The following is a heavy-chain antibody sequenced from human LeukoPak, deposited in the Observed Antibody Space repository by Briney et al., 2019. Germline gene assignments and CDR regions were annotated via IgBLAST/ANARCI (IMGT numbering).Heavy chain of an antibody. V-gene: IGHV3-30*18. Sequence: YPGGSLRLSCAASGFTFSNYGMHWVRQAPGKGLEWVAVISYDGSNKYYADSVKGRFTISRDNSKNTLYLQMNSLRAEDTAVYYCAKDRDSSGAHFDYWGQGTLVTVSS. CDR1: GFTFSNYG. J-gene: IGHJ4*02. CDR2: ISYDGSNK. CDR3: AKDRDSSGAHFDY. D-gene: IGHD6-19*01.